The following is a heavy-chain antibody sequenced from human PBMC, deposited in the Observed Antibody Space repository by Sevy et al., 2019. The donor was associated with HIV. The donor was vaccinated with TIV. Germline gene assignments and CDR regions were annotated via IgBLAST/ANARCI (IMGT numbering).Heavy chain of an antibody. V-gene: IGHV3-48*01. CDR1: GFTFSDYS. D-gene: IGHD1-26*01. CDR3: ARVSMTYYADFDY. J-gene: IGHJ4*02. CDR2: ISTSSGTK. Sequence: GGSLRLSCAASGFTFSDYSMTWVRQAPGKGLQWVSYISTSSGTKHYADSLKGRFTISRDNAKKSLYLQINSLRAEDTAVYYCARVSMTYYADFDYWGQGTLVTVSS.